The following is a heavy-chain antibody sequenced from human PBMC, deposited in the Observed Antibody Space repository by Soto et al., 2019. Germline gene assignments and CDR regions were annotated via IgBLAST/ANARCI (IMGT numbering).Heavy chain of an antibody. CDR3: ARSLYSSSWYHSGNSYYYYGMDV. CDR1: GGTFGIYA. CDR2: IIAFSDIV. Sequence: QVQLVQSGAEVKKPGSSVKVSCKASGGTFGIYAITRVRQAPGQGLEWMGGIIAFSDIVNYTQKLQGRVTISADESTNTAYMDLGSLRSEDTAVYYCARSLYSSSWYHSGNSYYYYGMDVWGQGTTVTVSS. V-gene: IGHV1-69*12. D-gene: IGHD6-13*01. J-gene: IGHJ6*02.